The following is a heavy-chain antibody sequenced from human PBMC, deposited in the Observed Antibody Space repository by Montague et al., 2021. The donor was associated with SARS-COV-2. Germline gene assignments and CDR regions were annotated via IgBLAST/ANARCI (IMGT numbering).Heavy chain of an antibody. CDR2: IYYSGST. Sequence: SETLSLTCTVSGGSISSSNYYWGWIRQPPGKGLEWIGSIYYSGSTYYNPSLKSRVTIFVDTSKNQFSLKLSSVTAADTAVYYCASPTYYYDSSGSDAFDIWGQGTMATVSS. J-gene: IGHJ3*02. CDR3: ASPTYYYDSSGSDAFDI. D-gene: IGHD3-22*01. V-gene: IGHV4-39*01. CDR1: GGSISSSNYY.